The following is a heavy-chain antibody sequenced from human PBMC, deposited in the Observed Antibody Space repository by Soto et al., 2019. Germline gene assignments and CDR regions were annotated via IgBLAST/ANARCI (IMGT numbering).Heavy chain of an antibody. CDR2: INPSGGST. V-gene: IGHV1-46*01. CDR3: ARFGYGDGMDV. D-gene: IGHD3-10*01. CDR1: GYTFTSYY. Sequence: QVQLVQSGAEVKKPGASVKVSCKASGYTFTSYYMHCVRQAPGQGLEWMGIINPSGGSTSYAQKFQGRVTMTRDTSTSTVYMELSSLRSEDTAVYYCARFGYGDGMDVWGQGTTVTVSS. J-gene: IGHJ6*02.